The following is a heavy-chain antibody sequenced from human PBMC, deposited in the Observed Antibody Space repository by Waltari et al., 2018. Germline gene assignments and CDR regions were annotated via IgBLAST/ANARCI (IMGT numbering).Heavy chain of an antibody. CDR1: GFTFSSYW. Sequence: EVQLVESGGGLVQPGGSLRLSCAASGFTFSSYWMHWVRQAPGKGLVLVSRIISDGSSTSYADSGKGRFTISRDNAKNTLYLQMNRLRAEDTAVYYCARCKKIGFGFDPWGQGTLVTVSS. V-gene: IGHV3-74*01. J-gene: IGHJ5*02. D-gene: IGHD3-3*01. CDR2: IISDGSST. CDR3: ARCKKIGFGFDP.